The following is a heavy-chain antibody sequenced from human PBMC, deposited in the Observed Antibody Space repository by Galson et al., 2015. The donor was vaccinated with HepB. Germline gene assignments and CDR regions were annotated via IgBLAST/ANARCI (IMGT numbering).Heavy chain of an antibody. CDR1: GFTFSSYS. Sequence: SLRLSCAASGFTFSSYSMNWVRQAPGKGLEWVSYISSSSSTIYYADSVKGRFTISRDNAKNSLYLQMNSLRDEDTAVYYCARRVRGVITPFDYWGQGTLATVSS. CDR2: ISSSSSTI. V-gene: IGHV3-48*02. CDR3: ARRVRGVITPFDY. J-gene: IGHJ4*02. D-gene: IGHD3-10*01.